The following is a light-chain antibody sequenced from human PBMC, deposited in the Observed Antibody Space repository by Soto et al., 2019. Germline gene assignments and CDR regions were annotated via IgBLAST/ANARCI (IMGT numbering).Light chain of an antibody. CDR3: QQYKSYSVP. CDR2: NAS. J-gene: IGKJ1*01. V-gene: IGKV1-5*03. CDR1: QTISSW. Sequence: DVQRTQSPSLLVGSVGDRVNITCRASQTISSWLAWYQQKPGKAPKLLIYNASSLASGVPSRFSGSGSGTEFTLTISSLQHDDFATYYCQQYKSYSVPFGQGTKV.